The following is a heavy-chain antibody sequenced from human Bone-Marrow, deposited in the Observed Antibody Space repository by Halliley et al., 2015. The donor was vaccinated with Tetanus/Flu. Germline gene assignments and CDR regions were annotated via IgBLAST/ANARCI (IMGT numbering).Heavy chain of an antibody. CDR2: ISYSGGT. J-gene: IGHJ6*02. Sequence: EWIGFISYSGGTYSIPSLKSRVTISVDTSNNQFSLRMSSVTAADTAVYYCARRRYFYYGLDVWGQGTTVTVSS. D-gene: IGHD2-21*01. CDR3: ARRRYFYYGLDV. V-gene: IGHV4-30-4*01.